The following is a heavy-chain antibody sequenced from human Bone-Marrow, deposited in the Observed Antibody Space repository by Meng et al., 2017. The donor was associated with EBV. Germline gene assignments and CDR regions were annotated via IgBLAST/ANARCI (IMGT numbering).Heavy chain of an antibody. D-gene: IGHD4-17*01. CDR2: IIPIFGTA. J-gene: IGHJ4*02. CDR3: ARAPLHGDYLFDY. V-gene: IGHV1-69*01. Sequence: QVQLGQVGAGVEKPGPSVKVSCKTSGGTFRSDAVSWVRQAPGQGLEWMGGIIPIFGTANYAQKFQGRVTITADESTSTAYMELSSLRSEDTAVYYCARAPLHGDYLFDYWGQGTLVTVSS. CDR1: GGTFRSDA.